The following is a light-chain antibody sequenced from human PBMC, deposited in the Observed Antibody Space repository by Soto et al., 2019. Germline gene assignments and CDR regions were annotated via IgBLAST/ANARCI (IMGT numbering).Light chain of an antibody. Sequence: DIQMPQSPSSLSASAEDRVIITCRASQSISNHLNWYQQKPGKAPKLLIYDASSLESGVPSRFSGSGSGTEFTLTISSLQPDDFATYYCQQYNSYSATFSQGTKVDIK. CDR1: QSISNH. J-gene: IGKJ1*01. CDR3: QQYNSYSAT. V-gene: IGKV1-5*01. CDR2: DAS.